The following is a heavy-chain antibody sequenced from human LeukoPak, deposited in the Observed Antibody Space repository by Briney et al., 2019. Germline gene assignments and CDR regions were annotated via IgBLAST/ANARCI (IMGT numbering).Heavy chain of an antibody. Sequence: ASVKVSCKASGGTFSSYAISWVRQAPGKGLEWMGGFDPEDGETIYAQKFQGRVTMTEDTSTDTAYMELSSLRSEDTAVYYCATENRGGYLDYWGQGTLVTVSS. CDR2: FDPEDGET. J-gene: IGHJ4*02. D-gene: IGHD1-14*01. CDR1: GGTFSSYA. V-gene: IGHV1-24*01. CDR3: ATENRGGYLDY.